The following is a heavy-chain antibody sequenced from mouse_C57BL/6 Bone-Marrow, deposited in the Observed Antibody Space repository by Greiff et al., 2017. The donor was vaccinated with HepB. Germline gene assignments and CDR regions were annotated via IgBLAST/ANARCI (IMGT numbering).Heavy chain of an antibody. CDR1: GYTFTSYW. J-gene: IGHJ3*01. Sequence: QVQLQQPGAELVRPGSSVKLSCKASGYTFTSYWMHWVKQRPIQGLEWIGNIDPSDSETHYNQKFKDKATLTVDKSSSTAYMQLSSLTSEDSAVYYCAKWVYGNYVAYWGQGTLVTVAA. V-gene: IGHV1-52*01. CDR2: IDPSDSET. D-gene: IGHD2-1*01. CDR3: AKWVYGNYVAY.